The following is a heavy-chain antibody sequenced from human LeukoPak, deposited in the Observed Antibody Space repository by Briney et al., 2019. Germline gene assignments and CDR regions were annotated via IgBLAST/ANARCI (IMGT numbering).Heavy chain of an antibody. V-gene: IGHV4-34*01. CDR3: ARGTGNQVLRYFDWLLRRTFDY. CDR2: INHSGST. J-gene: IGHJ4*02. D-gene: IGHD3-9*01. Sequence: SETLSLTCAVYGGSFSGYYWSWIRQPPGKGLEWIGEINHSGSTNYNPSLKSRVTISVDTSKNQFSLKLSSVTAADTAVYYCARGTGNQVLRYFDWLLRRTFDYWGQGTLVTVSS. CDR1: GGSFSGYY.